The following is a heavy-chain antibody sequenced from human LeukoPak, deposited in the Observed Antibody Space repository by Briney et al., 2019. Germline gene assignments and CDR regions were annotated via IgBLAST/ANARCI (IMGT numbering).Heavy chain of an antibody. CDR2: INPSSGGT. CDR3: ARADYSYFDY. D-gene: IGHD4-11*01. V-gene: IGHV1-2*02. Sequence: ASVTVSCKASGYTFTGYYMHWVRQAPGQGLEWMGWINPSSGGTNYAQKFQGRVTMTRDTSISTAYMELSRLRSDDTAVYYCARADYSYFDYWGQGTLVTVSS. CDR1: GYTFTGYY. J-gene: IGHJ4*02.